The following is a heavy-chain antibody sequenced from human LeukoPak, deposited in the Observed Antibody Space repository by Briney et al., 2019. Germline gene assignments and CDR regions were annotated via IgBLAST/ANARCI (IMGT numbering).Heavy chain of an antibody. CDR1: GYSFTSYW. D-gene: IGHD3-22*01. CDR2: IYPGDSDT. Sequence: GESLKISCKGAGYSFTSYWIGWVRQMPGKGLEWMGIIYPGDSDTRYSPSFQGQVTISADKSISTAYLQRSSLKASDTAMYYCARRPYYYDSSGYLVVYFDYWGQGTLVTVSS. V-gene: IGHV5-51*01. J-gene: IGHJ4*02. CDR3: ARRPYYYDSSGYLVVYFDY.